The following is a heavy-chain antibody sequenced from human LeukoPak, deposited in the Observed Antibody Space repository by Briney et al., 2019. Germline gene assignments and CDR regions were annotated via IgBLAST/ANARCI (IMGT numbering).Heavy chain of an antibody. V-gene: IGHV3-30*02. CDR2: IRYDGSNK. J-gene: IGHJ5*02. Sequence: PGGSLRVSCAASGFTFSSYGMHWVRQAPGKGLEWVAFIRYDGSNKYYADSVKGRFTISRDNSKNTLYLQMNSLRAEDTAVYYCAKVSRYPYSSSPNWFDPWGQGTLVTVSS. CDR3: AKVSRYPYSSSPNWFDP. CDR1: GFTFSSYG. D-gene: IGHD6-13*01.